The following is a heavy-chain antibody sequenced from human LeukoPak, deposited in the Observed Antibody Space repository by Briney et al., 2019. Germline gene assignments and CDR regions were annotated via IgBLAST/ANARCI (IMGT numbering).Heavy chain of an antibody. CDR2: IYCNGDT. CDR3: ARLGSVTIFGVIIQYYFDS. Sequence: SETLSLTRTVSGGSVSSSSYYWGWIRQPPGGGLEWIGSIYCNGDTFYNSSLKSRVTISVDTSKDQFSLRLTSVTAADTALYYCARLGSVTIFGVIIQYYFDSWGQGTLVTVSS. V-gene: IGHV4-39*01. CDR1: GGSVSSSSYY. J-gene: IGHJ4*02. D-gene: IGHD3-3*01.